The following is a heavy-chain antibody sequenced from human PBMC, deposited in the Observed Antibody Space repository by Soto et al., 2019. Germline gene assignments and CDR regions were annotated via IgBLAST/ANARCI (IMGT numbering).Heavy chain of an antibody. CDR1: GGSISSSSYY. CDR3: ARLQWGTYYYGMDV. CDR2: IYYSGST. D-gene: IGHD3-16*01. V-gene: IGHV4-39*01. Sequence: SETLSLTCTVSGGSISSSSYYGGWIRQPPGKGLEWIGSIYYSGSTYYNPSLKSRVTISVDTSKNQVSLKLSSVPAADTAVYYRARLQWGTYYYGMDVWGQGTTVTVSS. J-gene: IGHJ6*02.